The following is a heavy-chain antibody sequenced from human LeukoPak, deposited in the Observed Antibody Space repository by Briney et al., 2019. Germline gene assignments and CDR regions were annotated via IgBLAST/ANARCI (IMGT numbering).Heavy chain of an antibody. CDR1: GYTFTSYY. CDR2: INPSGGST. V-gene: IGHV1-46*01. Sequence: ASVKVSCKASGYTFTSYYMHWVRQAPGQGLEWMGIINPSGGSTSYAQKFQGRVTMTRDMSTSIVYMELSSLRSEDTAVYYCARDPGIVGAADAFDIWGRGTMVTVSS. J-gene: IGHJ3*02. CDR3: ARDPGIVGAADAFDI. D-gene: IGHD1-26*01.